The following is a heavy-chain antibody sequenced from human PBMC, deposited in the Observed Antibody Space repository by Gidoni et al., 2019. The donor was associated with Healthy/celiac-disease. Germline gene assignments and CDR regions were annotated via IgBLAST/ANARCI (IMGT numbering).Heavy chain of an antibody. J-gene: IGHJ4*02. D-gene: IGHD2-15*01. Sequence: QVQLQQWGAGLLKPSETLSLTCAVYGGSFSGYYWSWIRQPPGKGLEWIGEINHSGSTNYNHSLKSRVTISVDTSKNQFSLKLSSVTAADTAVYYCARGVVVVAAAKGAGSFDYWGQGTLVTVSS. CDR2: INHSGST. CDR1: GGSFSGYY. CDR3: ARGVVVVAAAKGAGSFDY. V-gene: IGHV4-34*01.